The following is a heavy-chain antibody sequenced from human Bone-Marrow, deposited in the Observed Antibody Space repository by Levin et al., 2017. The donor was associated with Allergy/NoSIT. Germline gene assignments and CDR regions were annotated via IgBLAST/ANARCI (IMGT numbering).Heavy chain of an antibody. D-gene: IGHD5/OR15-5a*01. CDR3: TTSVATLGLDY. Sequence: GGSLRLSCKASGYVFTRYWIGWVRQMPGKGLELMGIIFPDDSETKYSPSFQGQVTLSADKSISTAYLQWSSLKASDTAVFYCTTSVATLGLDYWGQGTTVTVSS. CDR2: IFPDDSET. V-gene: IGHV5-51*01. CDR1: GYVFTRYW. J-gene: IGHJ4*02.